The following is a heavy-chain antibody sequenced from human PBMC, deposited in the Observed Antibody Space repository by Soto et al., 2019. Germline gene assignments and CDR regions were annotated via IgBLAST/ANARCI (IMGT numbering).Heavy chain of an antibody. CDR1: GFTFSSYS. Sequence: LRLSCAASGFTFSSYSMNWVRQAPGKGLEWVSSISSSSSYIYYADSVKGRFTISRDNAKNSLYLQMNSLRAEDTAVYYCARGDDFWSGYRGGGMDVWGQGTTVTVSS. CDR2: ISSSSSYI. D-gene: IGHD3-3*01. V-gene: IGHV3-21*01. J-gene: IGHJ6*02. CDR3: ARGDDFWSGYRGGGMDV.